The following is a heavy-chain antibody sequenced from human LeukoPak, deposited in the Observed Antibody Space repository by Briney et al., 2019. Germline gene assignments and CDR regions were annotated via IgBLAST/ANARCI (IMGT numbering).Heavy chain of an antibody. CDR1: GFTFSSYG. CDR2: ISYDSSNE. J-gene: IGHJ4*02. D-gene: IGHD1-1*01. CDR3: ARDLVWNDFEGEEGGQDY. V-gene: IGHV3-30*03. Sequence: GGSLRLSCAASGFTFSSYGMHWVRQAPGKGLEWVAVISYDSSNEYHVDSVKGRFTISRDNSKNTLYLQMNSLRAEDTAVYYCARDLVWNDFEGEEGGQDYWGQGTLVTVSS.